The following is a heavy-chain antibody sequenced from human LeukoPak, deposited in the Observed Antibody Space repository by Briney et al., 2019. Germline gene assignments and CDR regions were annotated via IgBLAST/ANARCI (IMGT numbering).Heavy chain of an antibody. CDR2: ISAYNGNT. Sequence: ASVKVSCKASGYTFTSYGISWVRQAPGQGLQWMGWISAYNGNTNYAQKLQGRVTMTTDTSTSTAYMELRSLRSDDTAVYYCAGHGDYFQTQPLDYMDVWGKGTTVTVSS. D-gene: IGHD4-17*01. CDR1: GYTFTSYG. J-gene: IGHJ6*03. CDR3: AGHGDYFQTQPLDYMDV. V-gene: IGHV1-18*01.